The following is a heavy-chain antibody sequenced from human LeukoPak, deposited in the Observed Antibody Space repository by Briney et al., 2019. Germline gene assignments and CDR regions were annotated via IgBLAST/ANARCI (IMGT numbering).Heavy chain of an antibody. V-gene: IGHV4-39*07. Sequence: SETLSLTCTVSGGSISSSSYYWGWIRQPPGKGLEWIGEINHSGSTNYNPSLKSRVTISVDTSKNQFSLKLSSVTAADTAVYYCARGGGRERRFGYWGQGTLVTVSS. D-gene: IGHD1-1*01. CDR2: INHSGST. CDR3: ARGGGRERRFGY. CDR1: GGSISSSSYY. J-gene: IGHJ4*02.